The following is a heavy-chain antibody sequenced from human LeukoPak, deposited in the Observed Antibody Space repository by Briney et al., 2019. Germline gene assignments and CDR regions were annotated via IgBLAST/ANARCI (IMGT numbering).Heavy chain of an antibody. CDR3: ARDQNWAIDY. CDR1: GYSISSGYY. D-gene: IGHD7-27*01. CDR2: IYHSGSA. V-gene: IGHV4-38-2*02. J-gene: IGHJ4*02. Sequence: SETLSLTCTVSGYSISSGYYWGWIRQPPGKGLEWIGSIYHSGSAYYNPSLKSRVTISLDTSKNQLSLKLSSVTAADTAVYYCARDQNWAIDYWGQGTLVTVSS.